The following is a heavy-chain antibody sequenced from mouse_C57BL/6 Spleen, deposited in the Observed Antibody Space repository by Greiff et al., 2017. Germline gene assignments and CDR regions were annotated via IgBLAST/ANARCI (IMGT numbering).Heavy chain of an antibody. Sequence: QVQLQQPGAELVKPGASVKMSCKASGYTFTSYWITWVKQRPGQGLEWIGDIYPGSGSTNYNEKFKSKATLTVDTSSSTAYMQLSSLTSEDSAVYDCARAPNYYGSSYVDYDAMGYWGQGASVTVSS. CDR3: ARAPNYYGSSYVDYDAMGY. V-gene: IGHV1-55*01. CDR1: GYTFTSYW. CDR2: IYPGSGST. J-gene: IGHJ4*01. D-gene: IGHD1-1*01.